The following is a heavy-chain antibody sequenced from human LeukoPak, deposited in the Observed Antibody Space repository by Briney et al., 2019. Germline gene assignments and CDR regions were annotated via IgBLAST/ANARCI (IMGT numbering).Heavy chain of an antibody. Sequence: PGGSLRLSCAASGFTFSSYWMSWVRQAPGKGLEWVANIKQDGSEKYYVDSVKGRFTISRDNTKNSLYLQTNSLRAEDTAVYYCARDSVAGKEVNGMDVWGQGTTVIVSS. D-gene: IGHD6-19*01. CDR1: GFTFSSYW. CDR3: ARDSVAGKEVNGMDV. V-gene: IGHV3-7*04. CDR2: IKQDGSEK. J-gene: IGHJ6*02.